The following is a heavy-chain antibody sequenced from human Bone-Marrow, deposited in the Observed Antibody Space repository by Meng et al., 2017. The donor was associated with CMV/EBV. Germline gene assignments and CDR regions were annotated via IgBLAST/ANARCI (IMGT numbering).Heavy chain of an antibody. D-gene: IGHD3-16*01. CDR1: GFTFSDYY. CDR2: ISSSGSTI. V-gene: IGHV3-11*04. J-gene: IGHJ3*02. CDR3: ARDLAGDAFDI. Sequence: GESLKISCAASGFTFSDYYMSWIRQAPGKGLEWVSYISSSGSTIYYADSVKGRFTISRDNAKNSLYLQMNSLRAEDTAVYYCARDLAGDAFDIWVQGTMVTISS.